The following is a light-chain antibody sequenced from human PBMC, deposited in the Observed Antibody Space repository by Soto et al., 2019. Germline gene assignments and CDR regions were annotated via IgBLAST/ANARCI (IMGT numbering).Light chain of an antibody. CDR1: QSILYSSNNKNY. V-gene: IGKV4-1*01. CDR3: QQYYSSPLT. Sequence: DIVMTQSPDSLAVSLGETATINCKSSQSILYSSNNKNYLTWYQQKPGQPPKLLIYWASTRESGVPDRFSGSGSGTDFTLSISRLQADDVAVYYCQQYYSSPLTFGGGTKGEI. J-gene: IGKJ4*01. CDR2: WAS.